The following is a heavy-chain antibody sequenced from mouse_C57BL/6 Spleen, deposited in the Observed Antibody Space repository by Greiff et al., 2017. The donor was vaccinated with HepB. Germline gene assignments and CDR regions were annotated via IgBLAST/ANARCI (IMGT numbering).Heavy chain of an antibody. J-gene: IGHJ2*01. CDR2: ISYDGSN. CDR3: ARDHYGNYFDY. CDR1: GYSITSGYY. V-gene: IGHV3-6*01. D-gene: IGHD2-1*01. Sequence: EVQLQESGPGLVKPSQSLSLTCSVTGYSITSGYYWNWIRQFPGNKLEWMGYISYDGSNNYNPSLKNRISITRDTSKNQFFLKLNSVTTEDTATYYCARDHYGNYFDYWGQGTTLTVSS.